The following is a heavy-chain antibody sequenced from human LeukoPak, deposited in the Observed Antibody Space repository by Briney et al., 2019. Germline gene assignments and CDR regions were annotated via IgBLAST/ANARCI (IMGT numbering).Heavy chain of an antibody. CDR2: IYYSGST. CDR1: GGSISSSSYY. J-gene: IGHJ4*02. V-gene: IGHV4-30-4*08. D-gene: IGHD3-22*01. CDR3: ARDDYYDSSGYPQVY. Sequence: SETLSLTCTVSGGSISSSSYYWGWIRQPPGKGLEWIGYIYYSGSTHYNPSLKSRVTISVDTSKNQFSLKLSSVTAADTAVYYCARDDYYDSSGYPQVYWGQGTLVTVSS.